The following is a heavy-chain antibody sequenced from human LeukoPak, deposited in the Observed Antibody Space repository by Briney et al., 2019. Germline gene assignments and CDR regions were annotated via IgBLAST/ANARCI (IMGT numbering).Heavy chain of an antibody. V-gene: IGHV4-4*02. CDR2: IYLSGHT. CDR1: GRPITISDW. CDR3: ARDSLSYVSGSNFG. Sequence: SETLSLTCTISGRPITISDWWSRVRQPPGKGLEWIGEIYLSGHTNYNPSLKNRVTISVDKSKNQFSLKLRSVTAADTAVYYCARDSLSYVSGSNFGWGQGTLVTVSS. D-gene: IGHD3-10*01. J-gene: IGHJ4*02.